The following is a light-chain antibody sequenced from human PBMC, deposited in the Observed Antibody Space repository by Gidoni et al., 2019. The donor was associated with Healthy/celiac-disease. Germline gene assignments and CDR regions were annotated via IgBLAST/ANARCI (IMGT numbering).Light chain of an antibody. J-gene: IGKJ4*01. CDR2: AAS. Sequence: DIQMTQSPSSLSASVGDRVTITFRASQSISSYLNWYQQKPGKAPKLLIYAASSLQSGVPSRFSGSGSGTDFTLTISSLQPEDFATYYGQQSYSTPPGPLTFXGXTKVEIK. V-gene: IGKV1-39*01. CDR3: QQSYSTPPGPLT. CDR1: QSISSY.